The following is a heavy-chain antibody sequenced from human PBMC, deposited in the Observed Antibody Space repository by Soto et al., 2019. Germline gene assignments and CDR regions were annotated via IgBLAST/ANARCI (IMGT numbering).Heavy chain of an antibody. Sequence: GGSLRLSCAASGFTFSTYTMSWVRQTPGKGLEWVSSISSGSNYIYYADSLKGRFTISRDNAKNKLYLQMNSLRAEDTALYYCAKWAGGFDYWGQGTLVTVSS. V-gene: IGHV3-21*01. CDR2: ISSGSNYI. CDR1: GFTFSTYT. CDR3: AKWAGGFDY. D-gene: IGHD2-8*01. J-gene: IGHJ4*02.